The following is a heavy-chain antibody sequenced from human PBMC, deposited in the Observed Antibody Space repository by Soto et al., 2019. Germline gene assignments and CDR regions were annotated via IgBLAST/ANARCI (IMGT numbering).Heavy chain of an antibody. D-gene: IGHD7-27*01. CDR2: ISAYNGNT. Sequence: QGQLVQSGAEVKKPGASVKVSCKASGYTFTTFGISWVDRPPGQGLGGWGWISAYNGNTNYAQKVQGRVTMTTDTSTSTAYMELRSLRSDDTAVYYCTRDSGNLGNWAYFFDYWGQGTLVTVSS. J-gene: IGHJ4*02. CDR3: TRDSGNLGNWAYFFDY. V-gene: IGHV1-18*01. CDR1: GYTFTTFG.